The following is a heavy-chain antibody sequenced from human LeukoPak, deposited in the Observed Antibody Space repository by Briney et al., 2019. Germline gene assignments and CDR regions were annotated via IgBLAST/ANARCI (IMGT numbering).Heavy chain of an antibody. J-gene: IGHJ4*02. D-gene: IGHD4/OR15-4a*01. CDR1: GFTFSSNA. V-gene: IGHV3-23*01. CDR2: ISGSGGST. Sequence: PVGSLRLSCAASGFTFSSNAMSWVRQAPGKGLEWVSAISGSGGSTYYADSVKGRFTISRDNSKNTLYLQMNSLRAEDTAVYYCEKDREVLRNWGQGTLVSASS. CDR3: EKDREVLRN.